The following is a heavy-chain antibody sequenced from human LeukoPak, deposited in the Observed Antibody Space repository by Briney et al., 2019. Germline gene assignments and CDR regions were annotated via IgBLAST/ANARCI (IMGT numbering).Heavy chain of an antibody. CDR1: GFTFGSYA. CDR2: ISHDGRHK. CDR3: ARGLVTTVVRGVPGWGGMDV. J-gene: IGHJ6*02. Sequence: GSLRLSCAASGFTFGSYALHWVRQAPGKGLEWVAVISHDGRHKFYADSVTGRLTISRDNSKNTLDLQANNLRAEDTAMYYCARGLVTTVVRGVPGWGGMDVWGQGTAVTVSS. D-gene: IGHD3-10*01. V-gene: IGHV3-30*04.